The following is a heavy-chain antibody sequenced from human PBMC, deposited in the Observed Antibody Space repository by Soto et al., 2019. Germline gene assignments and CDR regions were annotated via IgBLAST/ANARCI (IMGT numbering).Heavy chain of an antibody. CDR1: GGTFSSYA. D-gene: IGHD3-22*01. V-gene: IGHV1-69*06. CDR2: IIPIFGTA. J-gene: IGHJ5*02. CDR3: ARDGRSGYYYWFDP. Sequence: SVKVSCKASGGTFSSYAISWVRQAPGQGLEWMGGIIPIFGTANYAQKFQGGVTITADKSTSTAYMELSSLRSEDTAVYYCARDGRSGYYYWFDPWGQGTLVTVSS.